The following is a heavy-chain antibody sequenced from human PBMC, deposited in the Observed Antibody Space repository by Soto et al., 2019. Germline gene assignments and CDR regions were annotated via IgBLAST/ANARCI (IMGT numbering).Heavy chain of an antibody. CDR3: ARNEGYCSGGICYYYYGMDV. Sequence: GGSLRLSCAASGFTFSSYSMNWVRQAPGKGLEWVSYISLSSSTIYYADSVKGRFTISRDNAKNSLYLQMNSLRDEDTAVYYCARNEGYCSGGICYYYYGMDVWGQGTTVTVSS. CDR2: ISLSSSTI. D-gene: IGHD2-15*01. CDR1: GFTFSSYS. J-gene: IGHJ6*02. V-gene: IGHV3-48*02.